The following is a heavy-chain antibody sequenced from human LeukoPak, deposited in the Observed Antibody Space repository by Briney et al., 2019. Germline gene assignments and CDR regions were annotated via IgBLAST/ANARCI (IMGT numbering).Heavy chain of an antibody. D-gene: IGHD3-22*01. CDR2: INHSGST. Sequence: SETLSLTCAVYGGSFSGYYWSWIRQPPGKGLEWSGEINHSGSTNYNPSLKSRVTISVDTSKNQFSLKLSSVTAADTAVYYCARRSFYGGYYYWGQGTLVTVSS. J-gene: IGHJ4*02. CDR1: GGSFSGYY. CDR3: ARRSFYGGYYY. V-gene: IGHV4-34*01.